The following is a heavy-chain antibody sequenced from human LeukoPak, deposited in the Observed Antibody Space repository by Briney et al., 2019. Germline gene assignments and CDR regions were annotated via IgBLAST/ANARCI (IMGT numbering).Heavy chain of an antibody. Sequence: SETLSLTCTVSDDSISDYYRGWIRQPPGKGLEWIGYFHNSGTSTYNPSLKSRVTISADTSKNQFSLKLSSVTAADTAVYYCASERRSDFGDYDYFDYWGQGTLVTVSS. J-gene: IGHJ4*02. CDR1: DDSISDYY. CDR2: FHNSGTS. D-gene: IGHD4-17*01. V-gene: IGHV4-59*12. CDR3: ASERRSDFGDYDYFDY.